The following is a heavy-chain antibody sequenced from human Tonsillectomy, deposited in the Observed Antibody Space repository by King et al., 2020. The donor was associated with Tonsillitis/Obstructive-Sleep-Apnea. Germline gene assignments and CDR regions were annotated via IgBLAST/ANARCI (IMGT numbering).Heavy chain of an antibody. J-gene: IGHJ3*02. CDR2: ISSSSSSI. D-gene: IGHD3-16*01. CDR1: GFTFRTFS. CDR3: ARDKSGLGHDAFDM. V-gene: IGHV3-48*02. Sequence: DVQLVESGGGLVQPVGSLRLSCAASGFTFRTFSMNWVRQAPGKGLEWISYISSSSSSIYYADSVKGRFTISRDNAKNSLYLQMSSLRDDDSAVYYCARDKSGLGHDAFDMWGQGTMVIVSS.